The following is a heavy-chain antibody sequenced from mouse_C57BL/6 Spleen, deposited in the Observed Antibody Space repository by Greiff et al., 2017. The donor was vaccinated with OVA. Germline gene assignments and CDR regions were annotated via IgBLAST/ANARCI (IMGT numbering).Heavy chain of an antibody. D-gene: IGHD2-2*01. Sequence: EVQLQQSGPVLVKPGASVEMSCKASGYTFTDYYMNWVKQSHGKSLEWIGVINPYNGGTSYNQKFKGKATLTVDKSSSTAYMELNSLTSEDSAVYYCAREGYGYDGFAYWGQGTLVTVSA. V-gene: IGHV1-19*01. CDR2: INPYNGGT. J-gene: IGHJ3*01. CDR3: AREGYGYDGFAY. CDR1: GYTFTDYY.